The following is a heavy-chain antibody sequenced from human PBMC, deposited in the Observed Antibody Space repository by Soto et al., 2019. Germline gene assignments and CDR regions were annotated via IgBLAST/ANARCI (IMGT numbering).Heavy chain of an antibody. J-gene: IGHJ6*02. Sequence: GESLKISCKGSGYSFTSYWISWVRQMPGKGLEWMGRIDPSDSYTNYSPSFQGHVTTSADKSISTAYLQWSSLKASDTAMYYCARRGGRVGKKDYYYGMDVWGQGTTVTVSS. V-gene: IGHV5-10-1*01. D-gene: IGHD1-26*01. CDR3: ARRGGRVGKKDYYYGMDV. CDR2: IDPSDSYT. CDR1: GYSFTSYW.